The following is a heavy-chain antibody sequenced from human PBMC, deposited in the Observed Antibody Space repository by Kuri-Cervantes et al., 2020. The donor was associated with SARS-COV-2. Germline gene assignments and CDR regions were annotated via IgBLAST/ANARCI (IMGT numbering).Heavy chain of an antibody. Sequence: GGSLRLSCAASGFTFSSYAMSWVRQAPGKGLEWVSAISGSGGSTYYADSVKGRFTISRDNSKNTLYLQMNSLRAEDTAVYYCARDGQWLVLWGYGVDVWGQGTLVTVSS. CDR1: GFTFSSYA. J-gene: IGHJ4*02. CDR3: ARDGQWLVLWGYGVDV. V-gene: IGHV3-23*01. D-gene: IGHD6-19*01. CDR2: ISGSGGST.